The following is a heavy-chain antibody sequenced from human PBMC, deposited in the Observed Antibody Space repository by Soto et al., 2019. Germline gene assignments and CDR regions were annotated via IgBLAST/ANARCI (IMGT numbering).Heavy chain of an antibody. CDR3: AKRRAYDFWSGYRFDY. CDR1: GFTFSSYA. J-gene: IGHJ4*02. CDR2: ISGSGGST. V-gene: IGHV3-23*01. D-gene: IGHD3-3*01. Sequence: PGGSLRLSCAASGFTFSSYAMSWVRQAPGKGLEWVSAISGSGGSTYYADSVKGRFTISRDNSKNTLYLQMNSLRAEDTAVYYCAKRRAYDFWSGYRFDYWGQGTLVTVSS.